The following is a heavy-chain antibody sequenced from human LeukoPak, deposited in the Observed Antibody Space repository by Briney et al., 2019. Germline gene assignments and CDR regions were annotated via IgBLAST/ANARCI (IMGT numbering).Heavy chain of an antibody. CDR1: GFTFSSYA. Sequence: GGSLRLSCAASGFTFSSYAMSWVRQAPGKGLEWVSAISGSGGNTYYADSVKGRFTISRDNSKNTLYLQMTSLRAEDTAVYYCAKDLPHYYESSAMGPFDYWGQGTLVTVSS. CDR2: ISGSGGNT. D-gene: IGHD3-22*01. CDR3: AKDLPHYYESSAMGPFDY. V-gene: IGHV3-23*01. J-gene: IGHJ4*02.